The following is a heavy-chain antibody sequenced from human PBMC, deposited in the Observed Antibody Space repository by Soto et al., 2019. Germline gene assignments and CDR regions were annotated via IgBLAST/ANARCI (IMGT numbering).Heavy chain of an antibody. CDR2: INAGNGNT. V-gene: IGHV1-3*01. Sequence: ASVKVSCKASGYTFTSYAMHWVRQAPGQRLEWMGWINAGNGNTKYSQKFQGRVTITRDTSASTAYMELSSLRSEDTAVYYCARDGSGWYVPYNWFDPWGQGTLVTVSS. CDR1: GYTFTSYA. D-gene: IGHD6-19*01. CDR3: ARDGSGWYVPYNWFDP. J-gene: IGHJ5*02.